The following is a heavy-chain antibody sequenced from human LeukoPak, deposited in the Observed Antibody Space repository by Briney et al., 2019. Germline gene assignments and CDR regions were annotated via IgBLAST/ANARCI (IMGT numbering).Heavy chain of an antibody. J-gene: IGHJ3*02. CDR3: ARDSVLIAVAVRGAFDI. D-gene: IGHD6-19*01. Sequence: GGALRLSCAGSGLSLTTYWMNWVRQTPGKGLEWVANINQNGREKYYVDSVKGRFTISRDNAKSFLYLQMNSLRAEDTALYYCARDSVLIAVAVRGAFDIWGQGTMVTASS. CDR2: INQNGREK. V-gene: IGHV3-7*03. CDR1: GLSLTTYW.